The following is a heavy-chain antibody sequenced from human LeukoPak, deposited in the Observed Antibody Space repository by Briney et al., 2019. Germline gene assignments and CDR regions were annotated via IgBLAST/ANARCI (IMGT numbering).Heavy chain of an antibody. Sequence: GGSLRLSCAASGFTFSSYWMSWVRQAPGKGLEWVANIKQDGSEKYYVDSVKGRFTISRDNAKNSLFLQMNSLRAVDTAVYYCARDGRWGPHAFDIWGQGTMVTVSS. CDR2: IKQDGSEK. J-gene: IGHJ3*02. CDR3: ARDGRWGPHAFDI. D-gene: IGHD4-23*01. CDR1: GFTFSSYW. V-gene: IGHV3-7*01.